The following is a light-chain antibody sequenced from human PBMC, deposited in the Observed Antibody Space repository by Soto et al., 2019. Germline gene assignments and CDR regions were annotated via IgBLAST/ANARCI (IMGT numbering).Light chain of an antibody. Sequence: SYELTQPPSVSGSPGQTASITCSGDKLGDKYACWYQQKPGQSPVLVIYQDSKRPSGIPERFSGSNSGNTATLTISGTQAMDEADYYCQAWDSSTRVVFGGGTKVTVL. CDR3: QAWDSSTRVV. J-gene: IGLJ2*01. CDR1: KLGDKY. CDR2: QDS. V-gene: IGLV3-1*01.